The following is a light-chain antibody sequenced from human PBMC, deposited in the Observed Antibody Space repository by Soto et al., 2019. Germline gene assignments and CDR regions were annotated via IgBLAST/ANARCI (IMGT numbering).Light chain of an antibody. CDR2: KAS. J-gene: IGKJ1*01. Sequence: DIQMTPSPSSVSASVGDRVPITCRASQTIFSWLAWYQQKPGTPPKLLIYKASTLQSGVPARFSGSGSGTEFTLTISSLQSEDFAVYYCQQYNNWWTFGQGTKVDIK. V-gene: IGKV1-5*03. CDR3: QQYNNWWT. CDR1: QTIFSW.